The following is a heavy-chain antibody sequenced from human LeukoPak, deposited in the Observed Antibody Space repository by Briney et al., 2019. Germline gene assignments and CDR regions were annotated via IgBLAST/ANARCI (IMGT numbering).Heavy chain of an antibody. Sequence: GGPLRLSCAASGFTFRNYAMAWVRQAPGKGLEWVSSIRNFGETHYADSVRGWFIISRDNSQNTLYLQMNSLRAEDSALYYCANIPPFDYGDYAIRLDWGQGTLVTVSS. CDR1: GFTFRNYA. CDR2: IRNFGET. D-gene: IGHD4-17*01. V-gene: IGHV3-23*01. CDR3: ANIPPFDYGDYAIRLD. J-gene: IGHJ4*02.